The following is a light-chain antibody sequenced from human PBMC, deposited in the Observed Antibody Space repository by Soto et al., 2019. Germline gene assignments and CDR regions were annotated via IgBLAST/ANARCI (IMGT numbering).Light chain of an antibody. Sequence: DIVMTQSPLSLPVTPGEPASISCRSSQSLLHSNGYNQFDWYLQKPGQSPQLLIYLGSTRASGVPDRFSGSGSGTDFTLKISRVEAEDVGVYYCMQALQTPLTFGGGTKVDIK. CDR1: QSLLHSNGYNQ. CDR2: LGS. CDR3: MQALQTPLT. J-gene: IGKJ4*01. V-gene: IGKV2-28*01.